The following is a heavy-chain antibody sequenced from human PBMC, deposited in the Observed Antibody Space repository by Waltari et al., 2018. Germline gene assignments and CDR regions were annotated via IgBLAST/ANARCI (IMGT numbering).Heavy chain of an antibody. D-gene: IGHD2-15*01. J-gene: IGHJ4*02. Sequence: EVQLVESGGGLVQPGGSLSLSCAASGLTFSSYEMNWVRQAPGKGLEWVSYISYSGSTIYYADSVKGRFTISRDNAKNSLYLQMNSLRAEDTAVYYCARGWNSGGTYSRDYWGQGTLVTVSS. CDR3: ARGWNSGGTYSRDY. CDR1: GLTFSSYE. CDR2: ISYSGSTI. V-gene: IGHV3-48*03.